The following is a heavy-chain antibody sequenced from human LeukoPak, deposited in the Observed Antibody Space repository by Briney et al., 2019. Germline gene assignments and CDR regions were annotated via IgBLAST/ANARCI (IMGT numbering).Heavy chain of an antibody. CDR3: ASEGSPGRAVAATANWFDP. D-gene: IGHD2-15*01. V-gene: IGHV1-69*01. Sequence: SVKVSCKASGGTFGSYAISWVRQAPGQGLEWMGGIIPIFGTANYAQKFQGRVTITADESTSTAYMELSSLRSEDTAVYYCASEGSPGRAVAATANWFDPWGQGTLVTVSS. J-gene: IGHJ5*02. CDR1: GGTFGSYA. CDR2: IIPIFGTA.